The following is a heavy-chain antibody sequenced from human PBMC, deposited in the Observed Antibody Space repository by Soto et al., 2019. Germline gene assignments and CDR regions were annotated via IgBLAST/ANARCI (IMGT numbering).Heavy chain of an antibody. V-gene: IGHV3-23*01. CDR3: ANLGGEDCSGRSCYSIDY. D-gene: IGHD2-15*01. CDR1: GFTFSSYA. Sequence: EVQLLESGGGLVQPGGSLRLSCAASGFTFSSYAMNWVRQAPGKGLEWVSAISGSGGSIYYADSVKGRFTISRDNSKNTLNLQMNSMRAEDTAVYYCANLGGEDCSGRSCYSIDYWGQGTLVTVSS. CDR2: ISGSGGSI. J-gene: IGHJ4*02.